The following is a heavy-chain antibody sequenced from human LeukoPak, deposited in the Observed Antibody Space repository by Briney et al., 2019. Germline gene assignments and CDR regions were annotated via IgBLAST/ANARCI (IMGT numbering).Heavy chain of an antibody. CDR2: ISHNGNT. J-gene: IGHJ6*02. CDR1: GGSISSGDYY. Sequence: PSQTLSLTCTVSGGSISSGDYYWTWIRQPPGKGLEWIGYISHNGNTDYSPSLKSRLTMSVDTSKNQFSLKLSSVTAADTAVYYCARRKIYYGMDVWGQGTTVTVSS. CDR3: ARRKIYYGMDV. V-gene: IGHV4-30-4*08.